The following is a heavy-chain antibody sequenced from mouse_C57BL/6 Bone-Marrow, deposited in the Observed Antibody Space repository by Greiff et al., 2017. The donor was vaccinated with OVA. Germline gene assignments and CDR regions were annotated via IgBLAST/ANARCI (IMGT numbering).Heavy chain of an antibody. CDR3: ASLYYYGPMDY. CDR1: GYTFTSYW. V-gene: IGHV1-64*01. Sequence: VQLQQPGAELVKPGASVKLSCKASGYTFTSYWMHWVKQRPGQGLEWIGMIHPNSGSTNYNEKFKGKATLTVDKSSSTAYMQLSSLTSEDSAVYYCASLYYYGPMDYWGQGTSVTVSS. D-gene: IGHD1-1*01. CDR2: IHPNSGST. J-gene: IGHJ4*01.